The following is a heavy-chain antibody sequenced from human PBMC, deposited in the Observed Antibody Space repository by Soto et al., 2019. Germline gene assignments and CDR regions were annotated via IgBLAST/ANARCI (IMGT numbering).Heavy chain of an antibody. J-gene: IGHJ4*02. D-gene: IGHD6-13*01. CDR3: ARDKGSSWYDDY. CDR1: GGTFSSYT. V-gene: IGHV1-69*04. CDR2: IIPILGIA. Sequence: ASVKVSCKASGGTFSSYTISWVRQAPGQGLEWMGRIIPILGIANYAQKFQGRVTITADKSTSTAYMELSSLRSEDTAVYYCARDKGSSWYDDYWGQGTLVTVSS.